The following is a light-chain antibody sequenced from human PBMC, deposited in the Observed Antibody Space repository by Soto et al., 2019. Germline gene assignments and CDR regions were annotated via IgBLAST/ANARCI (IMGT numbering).Light chain of an antibody. V-gene: IGLV1-40*01. CDR1: SSNIGAGYD. CDR3: QSYDSSLSDWV. Sequence: QSVLTQPPSLSGAPGQRVTISCTGSSSNIGAGYDVHWYQQLPETAPKLLIYGISNRPSGVPDRFSGSKSGTSASLAITGLQAEDEADYYCQSYDSSLSDWVFGGGTKVTVL. J-gene: IGLJ3*02. CDR2: GIS.